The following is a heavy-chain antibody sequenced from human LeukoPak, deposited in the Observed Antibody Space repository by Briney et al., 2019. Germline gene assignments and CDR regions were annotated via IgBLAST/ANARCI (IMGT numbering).Heavy chain of an antibody. CDR1: GFTFSSYG. D-gene: IGHD2-21*02. V-gene: IGHV3-30*18. J-gene: IGHJ4*02. CDR2: ISYDGSNK. Sequence: PGGSLRLSCAASGFTFSSYGMRWVRQAPGKGLEWVAVISYDGSNKYYADSVKGRFTISRDNSKNTLYLQMNSLRAEDTAVYYCAKSPFGVVTAFDYWGQGTLVTVSS. CDR3: AKSPFGVVTAFDY.